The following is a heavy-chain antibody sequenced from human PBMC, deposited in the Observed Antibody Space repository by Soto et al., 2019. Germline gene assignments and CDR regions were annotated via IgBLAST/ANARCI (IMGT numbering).Heavy chain of an antibody. CDR3: ASSGSGTYYISYDY. J-gene: IGHJ4*02. V-gene: IGHV5-10-1*01. D-gene: IGHD3-10*01. CDR2: IDPSDSYT. Sequence: GESLKISCKGSGYSFTSYWISWVRQMPGKGLEWMGRIDPSDSYTNYSPSFQGHVTISADKSISTAYLQWSSLKASDTAMYYCASSGSGTYYISYDYWGQGTQVTVSS. CDR1: GYSFTSYW.